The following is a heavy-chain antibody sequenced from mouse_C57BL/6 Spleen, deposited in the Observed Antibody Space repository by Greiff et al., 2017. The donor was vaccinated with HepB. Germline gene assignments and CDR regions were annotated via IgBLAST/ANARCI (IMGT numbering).Heavy chain of an antibody. CDR3: ALPSFPDYYAMDY. V-gene: IGHV14-3*01. J-gene: IGHJ4*01. Sequence: VQLKESVAELVRPGASVKLSCTASGFNIKNTYMHWVKQRPEQGLEWIGRIDPANGNTKYAPKFQGKATITADTSSNTDYLQLSSLTSEDTAIYYCALPSFPDYYAMDYWGQGTSVTVSS. CDR2: IDPANGNT. D-gene: IGHD2-10*02. CDR1: GFNIKNTY.